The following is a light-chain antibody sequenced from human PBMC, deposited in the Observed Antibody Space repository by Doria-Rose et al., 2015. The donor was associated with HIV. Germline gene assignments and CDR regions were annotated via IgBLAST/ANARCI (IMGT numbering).Light chain of an antibody. CDR3: HQYGTSWT. CDR2: DGS. Sequence: TQSPGTLSLSPGERATLSCRASQSFSSTYLALYQQIPGQAPSLLIYDGSTRATGIPDRFSASGSGTDFTLTINRLEPEDFALYYCHQYGTSWTFGQGTKVEI. J-gene: IGKJ1*01. CDR1: QSFSSTY. V-gene: IGKV3-20*01.